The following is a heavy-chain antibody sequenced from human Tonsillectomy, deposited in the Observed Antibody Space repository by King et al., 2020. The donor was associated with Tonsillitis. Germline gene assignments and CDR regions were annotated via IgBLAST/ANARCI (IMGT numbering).Heavy chain of an antibody. CDR1: GFTFSSFA. J-gene: IGHJ4*02. V-gene: IGHV3-23*04. D-gene: IGHD3-22*01. CDR2: ISGSGGST. CDR3: AKNRVYTYYYDSSAYENFDY. Sequence: VQLVESGGGLVQPGGSLRLSCAASGFTFSSFAMSWVRQAPGKGLEWVSSISGSGGSTYYADSVRGRFTISRDNSKNTLYLQLISLRADDTAVYYCAKNRVYTYYYDSSAYENFDYWGQGTLVTVSS.